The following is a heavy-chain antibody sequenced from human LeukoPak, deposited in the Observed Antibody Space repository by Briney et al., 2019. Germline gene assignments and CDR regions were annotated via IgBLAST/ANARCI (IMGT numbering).Heavy chain of an antibody. D-gene: IGHD6-13*01. CDR3: ARWGLVAAADY. V-gene: IGHV4-39*01. Sequence: PSETLSLTCTVSGGSISSSSYYWGWLRQPPGKGLEWIGSIYYSGSTYYNPSLKSRVTISVDTSKNQFSLKLSSVTAADTAVYYCARWGLVAAADYWGQGTLGTVSS. CDR1: GGSISSSSYY. J-gene: IGHJ4*02. CDR2: IYYSGST.